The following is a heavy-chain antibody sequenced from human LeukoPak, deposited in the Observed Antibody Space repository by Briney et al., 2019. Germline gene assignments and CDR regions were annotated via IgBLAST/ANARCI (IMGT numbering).Heavy chain of an antibody. J-gene: IGHJ4*02. CDR2: IYTSGST. CDR3: ARLYNDYYDSSGYYRDY. D-gene: IGHD3-22*01. CDR1: GGSISSYY. V-gene: IGHV4-4*07. Sequence: SETLSLTCTVSGGSISSYYWSWIRQPAGKGLEWIGRIYTSGSTNYNPSLKSRVTMSVDTSKNQFSLKLSSVTAADTAVYYCARLYNDYYDSSGYYRDYWGQGTLVTVSS.